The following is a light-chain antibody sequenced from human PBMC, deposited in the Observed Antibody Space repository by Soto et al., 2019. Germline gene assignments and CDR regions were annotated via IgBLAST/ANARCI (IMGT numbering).Light chain of an antibody. J-gene: IGKJ1*01. Sequence: DIQMTQSPSTLSASVGDRVTITCRASQSISSWLAWYQQKPGKAPKLLIYDASSLESGVPSRFSGSGSGTEFTLTISSLQPDDFATYYCQQYSSLGTFGQGTKVEIK. CDR1: QSISSW. CDR3: QQYSSLGT. CDR2: DAS. V-gene: IGKV1-5*01.